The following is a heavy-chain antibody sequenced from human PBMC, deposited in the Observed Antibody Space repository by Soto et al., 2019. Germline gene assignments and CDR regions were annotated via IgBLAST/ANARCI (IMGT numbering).Heavy chain of an antibody. CDR1: GYTFTSYG. V-gene: IGHV1-8*02. CDR3: ARVIRSGWYNFDY. J-gene: IGHJ4*02. D-gene: IGHD6-19*01. CDR2: MNPNSGNT. Sequence: ASVKVSCKASGYTFTSYGINWVRQATGQGLEWMGWMNPNSGNTGYAQKFQGRVTMTRNTSISTAYMELSSLRSEDTAVYYCARVIRSGWYNFDYWGQGTLVTVSS.